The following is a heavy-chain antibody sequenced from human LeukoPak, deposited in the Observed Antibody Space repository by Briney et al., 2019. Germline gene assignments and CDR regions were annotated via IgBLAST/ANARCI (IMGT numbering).Heavy chain of an antibody. CDR1: GFTFSSHR. J-gene: IGHJ6*04. D-gene: IGHD4/OR15-4a*01. Sequence: GGSLRLSCAASGFTFSSHRMNWVRQAPGKGLEWVSSISSSSSYIYYADSVKGRFTISRDNAKNSLYLQMNSLRAEDTAVYYCATLTKGYYYGMDVWGKGTTVTVSS. V-gene: IGHV3-21*01. CDR3: ATLTKGYYYGMDV. CDR2: ISSSSSYI.